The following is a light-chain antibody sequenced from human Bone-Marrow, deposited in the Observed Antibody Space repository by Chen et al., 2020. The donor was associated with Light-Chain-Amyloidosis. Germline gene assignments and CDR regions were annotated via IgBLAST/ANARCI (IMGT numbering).Light chain of an antibody. V-gene: IGLV3-21*02. CDR3: QVWDRSSDRPV. Sequence: SYVLTQPSSVSVAPGQTATIACGGNNIGSTSVHWYQQTPGQAPLLVVYDDSDRPSGIPGRWSGSNSGNTATLTISRVEAGDEAAYYCQVWDRSSDRPVFGGGTKLTVL. CDR1: NIGSTS. J-gene: IGLJ3*02. CDR2: DDS.